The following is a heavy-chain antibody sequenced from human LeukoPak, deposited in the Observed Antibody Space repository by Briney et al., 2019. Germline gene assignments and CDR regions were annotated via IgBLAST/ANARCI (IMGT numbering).Heavy chain of an antibody. Sequence: PSQTLSLTCTVSGGSISSGGYYWSWIRQHPGKGLGWIGYIYYSGSTYYNPSLTSRVTISVDTSKNQFSLKLSSVTAADTAVYYCARGVVTEEGGFDYWGQGTLVTVSS. CDR1: GGSISSGGYY. D-gene: IGHD4-23*01. CDR2: IYYSGST. V-gene: IGHV4-31*03. J-gene: IGHJ4*02. CDR3: ARGVVTEEGGFDY.